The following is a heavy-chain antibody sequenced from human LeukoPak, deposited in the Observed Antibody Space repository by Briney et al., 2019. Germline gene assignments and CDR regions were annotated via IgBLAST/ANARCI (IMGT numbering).Heavy chain of an antibody. Sequence: ASVKVSCKASGGTFSSYAISWVRQAPGQGLEWMGWISAYNGNTNYAQKLQGRVTMTTDTSTSTAYMELRSLRSDDTAVYYCARVSVVRGVTYYYMDVWGKGTTVTVSS. CDR2: ISAYNGNT. J-gene: IGHJ6*03. CDR1: GGTFSSYA. V-gene: IGHV1-18*01. D-gene: IGHD3-10*01. CDR3: ARVSVVRGVTYYYMDV.